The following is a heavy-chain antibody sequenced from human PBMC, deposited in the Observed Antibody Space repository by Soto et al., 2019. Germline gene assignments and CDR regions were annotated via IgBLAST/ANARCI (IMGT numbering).Heavy chain of an antibody. J-gene: IGHJ4*02. V-gene: IGHV3-7*01. D-gene: IGHD3-10*01. CDR2: IKPDESAK. CDR1: GFTFTTYW. Sequence: EMQLVESGGGLVQPGGSLRLSCAASGFTFTTYWMAWVRQAPGKGLEWVANIKPDESAKNYVDSVKGRFTISRDNAINSVYLQMNSLRAEDTAVYYCARARRYYGLGSSSFDYWGQGTLVTVSS. CDR3: ARARRYYGLGSSSFDY.